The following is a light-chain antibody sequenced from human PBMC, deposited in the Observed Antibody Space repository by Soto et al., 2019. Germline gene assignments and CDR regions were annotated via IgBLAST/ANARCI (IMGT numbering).Light chain of an antibody. J-gene: IGKJ1*01. Sequence: DIQMTQSPSSLSASVGDRVSITCRASQSINSYLNWYQQKPGKAHKLLIFAASSLQSGVPSRFSGSGSGTDFTLTISSLQPEDFATYYCQQTYDTPGFGQGTTVEIK. CDR1: QSINSY. CDR2: AAS. V-gene: IGKV1-39*01. CDR3: QQTYDTPG.